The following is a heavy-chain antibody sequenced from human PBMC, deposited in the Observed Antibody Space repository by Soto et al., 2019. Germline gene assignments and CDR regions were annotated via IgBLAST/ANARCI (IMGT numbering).Heavy chain of an antibody. J-gene: IGHJ5*02. CDR3: AHSPRLGHNNYGWFDP. Sequence: QITLKESGPTLVKPTQTLTLTCTFSGFSLSTSGVGVGWIRQPPGKALEWLALIYWDDDKQYSPSLKSRLTITKDTSKNQVVLTMTNMDPVDTATYYCAHSPRLGHNNYGWFDPWGQGTLVTVSS. D-gene: IGHD4-4*01. CDR1: GFSLSTSGVG. V-gene: IGHV2-5*02. CDR2: IYWDDDK.